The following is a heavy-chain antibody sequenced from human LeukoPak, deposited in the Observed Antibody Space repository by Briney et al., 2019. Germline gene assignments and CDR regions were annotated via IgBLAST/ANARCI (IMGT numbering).Heavy chain of an antibody. D-gene: IGHD1-26*01. CDR2: ISEDGSIK. CDR3: AKEVGARDAFDI. CDR1: GFAFSSCG. Sequence: GMSLRLSCAASGFAFSSCGIHWVRQAPGKGLEGGALISEDGSIKFYADSVKGRFTISGDNSKNTLYLQMNSLRAEDTAVHYCAKEVGARDAFDIWGQGTLVTVSP. J-gene: IGHJ3*02. V-gene: IGHV3-30*18.